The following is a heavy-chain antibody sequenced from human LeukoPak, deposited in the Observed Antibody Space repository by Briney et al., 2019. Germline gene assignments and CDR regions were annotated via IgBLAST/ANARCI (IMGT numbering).Heavy chain of an antibody. CDR2: IYYGGST. CDR3: ASAHYPIAAADNWFDP. V-gene: IGHV4-39*01. Sequence: PSETLSLTCTVSGGSISRSSYYWGWIRQTPGKGPEWIGSIYYGGSTYYNPSLKSRVTIAVDTSKNQISLKLSSVIAADTAVYYCASAHYPIAAADNWFDPWGQGTLVTVSS. D-gene: IGHD6-13*01. J-gene: IGHJ5*02. CDR1: GGSISRSSYY.